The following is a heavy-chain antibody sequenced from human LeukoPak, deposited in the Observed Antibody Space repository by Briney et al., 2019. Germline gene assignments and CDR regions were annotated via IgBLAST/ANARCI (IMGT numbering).Heavy chain of an antibody. Sequence: GASVKVSCKASGGTFSSYAISWVRQAPGQGLEWMGGIIPIFGTANYAQKFQGRVTITADESTSTAYMELSSLRSEDTAVYYCARAKYSGSYARSSQFDYGGQETLVTVSS. V-gene: IGHV1-69*13. CDR1: GGTFSSYA. J-gene: IGHJ4*02. CDR3: ARAKYSGSYARSSQFDY. D-gene: IGHD1-26*01. CDR2: IIPIFGTA.